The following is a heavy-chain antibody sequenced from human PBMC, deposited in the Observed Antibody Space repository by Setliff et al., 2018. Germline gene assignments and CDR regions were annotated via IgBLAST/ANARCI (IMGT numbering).Heavy chain of an antibody. CDR2: IYYSGST. J-gene: IGHJ6*03. Sequence: SETLSLTCTVSGDSISRSTYYWGWIRQPPGKGLEWVATIYYSGSTYSNPSLKSRLIISVDAPDNQFSVKLSSVTAADTAVYYCARHKSNGSGSYPSLYMDVWGKGIMVTVSS. V-gene: IGHV4-39*01. CDR3: ARHKSNGSGSYPSLYMDV. CDR1: GDSISRSTYY. D-gene: IGHD3-10*01.